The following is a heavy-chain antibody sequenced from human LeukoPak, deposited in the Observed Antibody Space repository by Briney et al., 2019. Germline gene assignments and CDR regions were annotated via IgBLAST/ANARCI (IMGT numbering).Heavy chain of an antibody. V-gene: IGHV7-4-1*02. CDR2: INTNTGNP. CDR3: ARDLLLVPYVSPGY. J-gene: IGHJ4*02. Sequence: ASMKVSCKASGYTFTSYAMNWVRQAPGQGLEWMGWINTNTGNPTYAQGFTGRFVFSLDTSVSTAYLQISSLKAEDTAVYYCARDLLLVPYVSPGYWGQGTLVTVSS. D-gene: IGHD2-15*01. CDR1: GYTFTSYA.